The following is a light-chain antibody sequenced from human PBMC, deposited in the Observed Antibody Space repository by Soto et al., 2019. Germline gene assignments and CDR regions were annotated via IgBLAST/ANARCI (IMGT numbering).Light chain of an antibody. J-gene: IGLJ1*01. CDR1: SSDIGDYPY. CDR2: EVT. CDR3: SSYSATNTLV. V-gene: IGLV2-14*01. Sequence: QAASVSGSPGQSITISCTGTSSDIGDYPYVSWYQQHPAKVPKLIIYEVTNRPSGVTGRFSGSKSQNSASLTISGLQADDEADYYCSSYSATNTLVFGSGTKLTVL.